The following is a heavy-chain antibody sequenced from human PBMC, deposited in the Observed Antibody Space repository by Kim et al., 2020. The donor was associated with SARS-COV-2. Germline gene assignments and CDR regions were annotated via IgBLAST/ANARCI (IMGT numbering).Heavy chain of an antibody. D-gene: IGHD5-12*01. J-gene: IGHJ6*02. CDR1: GFSFNNYG. CDR3: AKQGYIFERNTYYGMDL. Sequence: GGSLRLSCAASGFSFNNYGMHWVRQAPGKGLEWVAFISYEGSKKQYLDSLKGRFTVSRDYSKNTLYLQMNSLTAEDTAVYYCAKQGYIFERNTYYGMDLWGQGTTSPSP. V-gene: IGHV3-30*18. CDR2: ISYEGSKK.